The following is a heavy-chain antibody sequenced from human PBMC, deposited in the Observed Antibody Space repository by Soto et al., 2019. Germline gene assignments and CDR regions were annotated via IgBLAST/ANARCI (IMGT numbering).Heavy chain of an antibody. Sequence: SETLSLTCTVSGDSLSRSSFYWGWIRQPPGKGLEWIGTIDYTGSTYYNPSFKSRVTISVDTAKNQFSLKLSSVTAADTAVYYCARDPGIAAAGYYYYYGMDVWGQGTTVTVSS. D-gene: IGHD6-13*01. J-gene: IGHJ6*02. CDR2: IDYTGST. V-gene: IGHV4-39*07. CDR3: ARDPGIAAAGYYYYYGMDV. CDR1: GDSLSRSSFY.